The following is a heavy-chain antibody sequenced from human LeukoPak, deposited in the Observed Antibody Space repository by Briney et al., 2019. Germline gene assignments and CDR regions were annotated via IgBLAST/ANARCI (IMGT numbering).Heavy chain of an antibody. CDR1: GYSFTSYW. CDR2: IYPGDSDT. V-gene: IGHV5-51*01. J-gene: IGHJ1*01. Sequence: GESLKISCKGSGYSFTSYWIGWVRQMPGKGLEWMGIIYPGDSDTRYSPSFQGQVTISADKSISTAYLQWSSLKASDTATYYCAREPGYSSSRRWFQHWGQGTLVTVSS. CDR3: AREPGYSSSRRWFQH. D-gene: IGHD6-13*01.